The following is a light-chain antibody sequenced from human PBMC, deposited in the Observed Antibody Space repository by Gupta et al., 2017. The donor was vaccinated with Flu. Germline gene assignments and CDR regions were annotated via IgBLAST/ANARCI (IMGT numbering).Light chain of an antibody. CDR2: AAS. CDR1: QRISSY. CDR3: QQSYSNPYT. Sequence: DLHMTPSPSSLSASVGDRVTITCRASQRISSYLNWYQQKPGKAPKLLIYAASSLQSGVPSRFSGSGSGTDFTLTISCLQSEDFATYYCQQSYSNPYTFGHGTKLDIK. J-gene: IGKJ2*01. V-gene: IGKV1-39*01.